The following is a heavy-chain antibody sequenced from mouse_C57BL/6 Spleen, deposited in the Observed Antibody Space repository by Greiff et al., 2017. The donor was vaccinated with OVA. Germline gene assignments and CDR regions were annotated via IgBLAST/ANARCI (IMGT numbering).Heavy chain of an antibody. J-gene: IGHJ2*01. CDR1: GYTFTSYG. CDR3: ARSGATVVEGNFDY. CDR2: IYPRSGNT. Sequence: QVQLQQSGAELARPGASVKLSCKASGYTFTSYGISWVKQRTGQGLEWIGEIYPRSGNTYYNEKFKGKATLTDAKSTSTAYMELRILTSEDSAGYFWARSGATVVEGNFDYWGQGTTLTVSS. D-gene: IGHD1-1*01. V-gene: IGHV1-81*01.